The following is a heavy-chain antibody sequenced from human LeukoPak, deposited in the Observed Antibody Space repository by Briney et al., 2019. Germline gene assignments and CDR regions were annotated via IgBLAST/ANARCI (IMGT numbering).Heavy chain of an antibody. Sequence: SETLSLTCAVYGGSFSGYHWSWIRQPPGKGLEWVGEINHSEGTNYNPSLKSRVTISVDTSKNQFSLKLTSVTAADTAVYYCARVSRGNSVGGDYWGQGTLVTVSS. D-gene: IGHD4-23*01. CDR2: INHSEGT. V-gene: IGHV4-34*01. J-gene: IGHJ4*02. CDR1: GGSFSGYH. CDR3: ARVSRGNSVGGDY.